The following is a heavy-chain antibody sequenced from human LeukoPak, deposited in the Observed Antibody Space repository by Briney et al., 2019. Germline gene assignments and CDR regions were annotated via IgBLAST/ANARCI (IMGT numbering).Heavy chain of an antibody. CDR2: ISTSGST. CDR1: GFTVSSNY. Sequence: GGSLRLSCAASGFTVSSNYMSWVRQAPGKGREWVSVISTSGSTYYADSVKGRFTISRDNSKNTLYLQMHSLRPEDTAVYYCARSLYYYDSSGYYYYWGQGTLVTVSS. J-gene: IGHJ4*02. D-gene: IGHD3-22*01. CDR3: ARSLYYYDSSGYYYY. V-gene: IGHV3-66*02.